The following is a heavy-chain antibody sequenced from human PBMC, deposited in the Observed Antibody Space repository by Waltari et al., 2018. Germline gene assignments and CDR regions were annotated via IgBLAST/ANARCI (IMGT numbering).Heavy chain of an antibody. CDR3: ARGSPGYVRVWDC. CDR1: GFSFIAYW. V-gene: IGHV3-7*03. J-gene: IGHJ4*02. D-gene: IGHD2-2*01. Sequence: EVQLMESGGGLVQPGGSLILSCAASGFSFIAYWMAWVRQAPGKGLAWVANIKYDGSATYHADSVNGRFSISRDNAKNSLYLQMNSVSAEDTAIYYCARGSPGYVRVWDCWGQGTMVTVSS. CDR2: IKYDGSAT.